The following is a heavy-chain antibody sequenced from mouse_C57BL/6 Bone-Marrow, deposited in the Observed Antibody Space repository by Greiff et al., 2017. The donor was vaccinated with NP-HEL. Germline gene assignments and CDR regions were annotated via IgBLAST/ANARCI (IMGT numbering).Heavy chain of an antibody. Sequence: VQLQQSGTVLARPGASVKMSCKTSGYTFTSYWMHWVKQRPGQGLEWIGAIYPGNSDTSYNQKFKGKAKLTAVTSASTAYMELSSLTNEDSAVYYCTRDEAYYSNYGAWFAYWGQGTLVTVSA. J-gene: IGHJ3*01. CDR3: TRDEAYYSNYGAWFAY. CDR2: IYPGNSDT. CDR1: GYTFTSYW. V-gene: IGHV1-5*01. D-gene: IGHD2-5*01.